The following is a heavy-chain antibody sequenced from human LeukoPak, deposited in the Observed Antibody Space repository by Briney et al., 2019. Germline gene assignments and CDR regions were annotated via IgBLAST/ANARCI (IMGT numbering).Heavy chain of an antibody. CDR1: GFTFSSSA. Sequence: PGGSLRLSCAASGFTFSSSAMHWVRQAPGKGLEWVAFMRFDGTNKYYADSVKGRFTISRDNSKNTLYLQMNSLRAEDTAVYYCAKGYSYGYEYWGQGALVTVSS. D-gene: IGHD5-18*01. V-gene: IGHV3-30*02. CDR3: AKGYSYGYEY. CDR2: MRFDGTNK. J-gene: IGHJ4*02.